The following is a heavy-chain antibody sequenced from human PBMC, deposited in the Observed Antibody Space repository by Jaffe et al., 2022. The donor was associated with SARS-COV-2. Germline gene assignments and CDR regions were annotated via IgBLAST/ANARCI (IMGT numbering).Heavy chain of an antibody. D-gene: IGHD3-22*01. CDR2: ISWNSGSI. Sequence: EVQLVESGGGLVQPGRSLRLSCAASGFTFDDYAMHWVRQAPGKGLEWVSGISWNSGSIGYVDSVKGRFTISRDNAKNSLYLQMNSLRAEDTALYYCAKEKYYHDGSAYSYYFDYWGQGTLVTVSS. CDR3: AKEKYYHDGSAYSYYFDY. CDR1: GFTFDDYA. V-gene: IGHV3-9*01. J-gene: IGHJ4*02.